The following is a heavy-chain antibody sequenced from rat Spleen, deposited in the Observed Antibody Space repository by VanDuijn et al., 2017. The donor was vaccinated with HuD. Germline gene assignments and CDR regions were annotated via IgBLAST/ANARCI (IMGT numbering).Heavy chain of an antibody. CDR1: GFTFSDYY. CDR2: ISYEGSST. V-gene: IGHV5-22*01. Sequence: EVQLVESGGGLVQPGRSMKLSCAASGFTFSDYYMAWVRQAPKKGLEWVASISYEGSSTYYGDSVKGRFTISRDNAKSTLYLQMNSLRSEDTATYYCARQSLAPDWGQGTLVTVSS. CDR3: ARQSLAPD. J-gene: IGHJ3*01. D-gene: IGHD1-4*01.